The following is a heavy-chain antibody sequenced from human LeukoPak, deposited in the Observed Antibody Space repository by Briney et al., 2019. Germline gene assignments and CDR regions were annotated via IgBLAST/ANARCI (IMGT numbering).Heavy chain of an antibody. Sequence: GESLKISCKGSGFSFTNSWIGWVGQMPGKGLEWMGVIYAADSDTRYSPSFQGQVTISVDKSISTAYLQWSSLEASDTAMYYCARHTGSATIYYYYLYMDVWGTGTTVTVSS. J-gene: IGHJ6*03. V-gene: IGHV5-51*01. D-gene: IGHD1-1*01. CDR1: GFSFTNSW. CDR2: IYAADSDT. CDR3: ARHTGSATIYYYYLYMDV.